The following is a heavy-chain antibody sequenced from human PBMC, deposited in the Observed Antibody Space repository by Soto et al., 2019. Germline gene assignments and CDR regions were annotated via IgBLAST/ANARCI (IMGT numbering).Heavy chain of an antibody. Sequence: QVQLVQSGAEVKKPGSSVKVSCKASGGTFSSYAISWVRQAPGQGLEWMGGIIPIFGTANYAQKFQGRVPITADESARTVYMELSSLRSEDTAVYYCARGEYSSSWYDYWGQGTLVTVSS. D-gene: IGHD6-13*01. V-gene: IGHV1-69*12. CDR1: GGTFSSYA. CDR3: ARGEYSSSWYDY. J-gene: IGHJ4*02. CDR2: IIPIFGTA.